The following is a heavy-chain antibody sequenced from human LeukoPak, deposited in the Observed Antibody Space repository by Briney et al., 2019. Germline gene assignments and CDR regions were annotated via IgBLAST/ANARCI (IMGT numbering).Heavy chain of an antibody. CDR1: GGSNSSNSHC. V-gene: IGHV4-39*01. CDR2: IFYSGNT. D-gene: IGHD3-22*01. CDR3: AVAGVRYYDSSGLYAFDF. Sequence: PSETLSFTCTVSGGSNSSNSHCWGWIRQPPGKGLEWIGTIFYSGNTYYNPSLKSRVTISVDTSKNQFSLELNSVTAADTAVYYCAVAGVRYYDSSGLYAFDFWGQGTMVTVSS. J-gene: IGHJ3*01.